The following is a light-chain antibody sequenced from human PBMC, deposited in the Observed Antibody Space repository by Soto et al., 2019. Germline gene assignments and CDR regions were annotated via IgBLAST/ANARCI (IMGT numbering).Light chain of an antibody. CDR1: QTINNQ. V-gene: IGKV3-11*01. CDR2: DAS. CDR3: QQRRNWPLT. J-gene: IGKJ4*01. Sequence: EIVLTQSPATLSLSPGETATLSCRASQTINNQLAWYQQKPGQAPRLLIYDASTRATGIPARISGSGFGTDFILTISSLEPEDFAVYYCQQRRNWPLTFGGGTKVEIK.